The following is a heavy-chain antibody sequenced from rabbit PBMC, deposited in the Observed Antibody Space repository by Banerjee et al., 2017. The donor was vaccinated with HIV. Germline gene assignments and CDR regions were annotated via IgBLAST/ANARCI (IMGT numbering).Heavy chain of an antibody. J-gene: IGHJ4*01. V-gene: IGHV1S40*01. CDR2: ISTGDGIT. Sequence: QSLEESGGDLVKPGASLTLTCTASGFSFSSSYYMCWVRQAPGKGLEWIGCISTGDGITYYASWAKGRFTISRTSSTTVTLQLNSLTAADTATYFCARRNTGYTGYGSFNLWGPGTLVTIS. CDR3: ARRNTGYTGYGSFNL. D-gene: IGHD7-1*01. CDR1: GFSFSSSYY.